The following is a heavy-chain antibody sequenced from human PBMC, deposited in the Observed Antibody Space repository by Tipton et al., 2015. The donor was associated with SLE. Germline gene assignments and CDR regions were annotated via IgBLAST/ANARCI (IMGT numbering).Heavy chain of an antibody. CDR2: ISAYNGDT. D-gene: IGHD6-19*01. Sequence: QLVQSGPEVKKPGASVKVSCKISGYTFTSYGIGWVRQAPGQGLEWMGWISAYNGDTNYAQKLQGRVTMTTDTSTSTAYMELRSLRSDDTAVYYCARDLYSGWLSYYYYYYMDVWGKGTTVTVSS. CDR1: GYTFTSYG. V-gene: IGHV1-18*01. J-gene: IGHJ6*03. CDR3: ARDLYSGWLSYYYYYYMDV.